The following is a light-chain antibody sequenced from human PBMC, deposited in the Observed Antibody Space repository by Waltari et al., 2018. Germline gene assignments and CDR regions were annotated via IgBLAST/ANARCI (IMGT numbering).Light chain of an antibody. CDR2: WAS. V-gene: IGKV4-1*01. Sequence: DIVMTQSPDSLAVSLGERATTHCQSSQSVLFNFNNKNYLGWYQHKPGRPPKPLIYWASTRESGVPDRFSGSGSGTDFNLTISSLQAEDVAVYYCQQYYSLPWAFGQGTKVEIK. CDR3: QQYYSLPWA. CDR1: QSVLFNFNNKNY. J-gene: IGKJ1*01.